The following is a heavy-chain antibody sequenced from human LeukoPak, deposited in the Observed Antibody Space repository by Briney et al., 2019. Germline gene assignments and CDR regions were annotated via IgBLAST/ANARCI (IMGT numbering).Heavy chain of an antibody. CDR1: GYTLTSYA. CDR3: ARDEPHPYYSNYGMRHNWFDP. D-gene: IGHD4-11*01. CDR2: INTNTGNP. Sequence: GASVKVSCKASGYTLTSYAMNWVRQAPGQGLEWMGWINTNTGNPTYAQGFTGRFVFSLDTSVSTAYLQISSLKAEDTAVYYCARDEPHPYYSNYGMRHNWFDPWGQGTLVTVSS. V-gene: IGHV7-4-1*02. J-gene: IGHJ5*02.